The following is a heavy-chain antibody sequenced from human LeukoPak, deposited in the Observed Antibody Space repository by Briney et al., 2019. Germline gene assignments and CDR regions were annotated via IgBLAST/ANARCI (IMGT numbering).Heavy chain of an antibody. CDR2: ISSSSSYI. J-gene: IGHJ6*03. CDR1: GFSYSSYL. V-gene: IGHV3-21*01. Sequence: GGSLRLSCVGSGFSYSSYLISWVRQAPGKGLEWVSSISSSSSYIYYADSVKGRFTISRDNAKNSLYLQMNSLRAEDTAVYYCARVGPTMVRGAPLNNYYYYYYMDVWGKGTTVTVSS. CDR3: ARVGPTMVRGAPLNNYYYYYYMDV. D-gene: IGHD3-10*01.